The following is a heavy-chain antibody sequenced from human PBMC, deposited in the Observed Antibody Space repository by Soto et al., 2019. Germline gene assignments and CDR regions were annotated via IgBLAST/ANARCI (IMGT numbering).Heavy chain of an antibody. D-gene: IGHD3-3*01. J-gene: IGHJ4*02. CDR3: ARVERGITIFGVVIPPFDY. CDR1: GLTFRSYW. CDR2: INTDGSVA. V-gene: IGHV3-74*03. Sequence: GGSLRLSCAASGLTFRSYWMHWARQAPGKGLVWVSRINTDGSVAMYVDSVKGRFTISRDNAKNTLYLQMNSLRAEDTAVYYCARVERGITIFGVVIPPFDYWGQGTLVTVSS.